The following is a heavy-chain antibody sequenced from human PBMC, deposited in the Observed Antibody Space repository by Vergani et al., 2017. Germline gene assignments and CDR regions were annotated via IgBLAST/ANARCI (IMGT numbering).Heavy chain of an antibody. CDR3: ARDVYSSGWYSPYYYYYGMDV. D-gene: IGHD6-19*01. CDR2: IWYDGSNK. J-gene: IGHJ6*02. Sequence: QVQLVESGGGVVQPGRSLRLSCAASGFTFSSYGMHWVRQAPGKGLEWVAVIWYDGSNKYYADSVKGRFTIARDNSKNTLYMQRNSLRAEDTAVYYCARDVYSSGWYSPYYYYYGMDVWGQGTTVTVSS. V-gene: IGHV3-33*01. CDR1: GFTFSSYG.